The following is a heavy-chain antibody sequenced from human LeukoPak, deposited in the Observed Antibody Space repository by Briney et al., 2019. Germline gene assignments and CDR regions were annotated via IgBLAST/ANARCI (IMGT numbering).Heavy chain of an antibody. D-gene: IGHD4-11*01. CDR3: ARGRRYSNYFGYFDY. Sequence: TSETLSLTCTVSGGSISGYYWSWIRQPPGKGLEWIGEINHSGSTNYNPSLKSRVTISVDTSKNQFSLKLSSVTAADTAVYYCARGRRYSNYFGYFDYWGQGTLVTVSS. CDR1: GGSISGYY. J-gene: IGHJ4*02. CDR2: INHSGST. V-gene: IGHV4-34*01.